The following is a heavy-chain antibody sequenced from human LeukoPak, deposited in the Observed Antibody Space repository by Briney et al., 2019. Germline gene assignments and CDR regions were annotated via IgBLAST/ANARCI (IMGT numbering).Heavy chain of an antibody. CDR2: IYYSGST. J-gene: IGHJ4*02. V-gene: IGHV4-39*07. CDR1: GGSISSSSYY. D-gene: IGHD2-15*01. Sequence: SETLSLTCTVSGGSISSSSYYWGWIRQPPGKGLEWIGSIYYSGSTYYNPSLKSRVTISVDTSKNQFSLKLSSVTAADTAVYYCARYDVVVVAATRGFDYWGQGTLVTVSS. CDR3: ARYDVVVVAATRGFDY.